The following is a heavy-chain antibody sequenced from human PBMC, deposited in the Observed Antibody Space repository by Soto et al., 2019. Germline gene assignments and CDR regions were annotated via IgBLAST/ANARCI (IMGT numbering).Heavy chain of an antibody. V-gene: IGHV3-23*01. CDR2: ISDSGATT. CDR1: GFPFGENA. D-gene: IGHD6-19*01. J-gene: IGHJ4*02. CDR3: AKEDTSSGSLDY. Sequence: LRLSCAASGFPFGENAMSWVRQAPGKGLEWVSGISDSGATTYYADSVRGRFTISRDNSKNTLYLQMKSLRAEDSASYYCAKEDTSSGSLDYWGQGALVTVSS.